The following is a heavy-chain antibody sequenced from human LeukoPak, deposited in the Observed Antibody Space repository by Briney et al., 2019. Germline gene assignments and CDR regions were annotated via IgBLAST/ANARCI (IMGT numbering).Heavy chain of an antibody. Sequence: VASVKVSCMDSGYTFTGYYMHWVRPAPGQGLEWMGWINPNSGGTNYAQKFQGRVTMTRDTSISTAYMELSRLRSDDTAVYYCARAHCSGGSCFLYYYYGMDVWGQGTTVTVSS. CDR3: ARAHCSGGSCFLYYYYGMDV. D-gene: IGHD2-15*01. V-gene: IGHV1-2*02. CDR1: GYTFTGYY. CDR2: INPNSGGT. J-gene: IGHJ6*02.